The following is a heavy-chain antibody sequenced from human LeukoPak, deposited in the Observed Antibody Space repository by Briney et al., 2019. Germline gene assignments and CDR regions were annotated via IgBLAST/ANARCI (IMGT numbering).Heavy chain of an antibody. J-gene: IGHJ3*02. D-gene: IGHD2-21*02. Sequence: SETLSLTCTVSGGSISSSSYYWGWIRQPPGEGLEWIGSIYYSGSTYYNPPLKSRVTISLDTSKNQFSLKLSSVTAADTAVYYCARGEVTHDAFDIWGQGTMVTVSS. CDR2: IYYSGST. CDR1: GGSISSSSYY. CDR3: ARGEVTHDAFDI. V-gene: IGHV4-39*07.